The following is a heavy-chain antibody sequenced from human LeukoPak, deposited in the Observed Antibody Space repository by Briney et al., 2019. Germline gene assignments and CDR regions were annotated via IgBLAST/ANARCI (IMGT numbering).Heavy chain of an antibody. V-gene: IGHV4-61*02. CDR2: IYTSGST. CDR1: GGSISSGSYH. CDR3: ARGTYYYDSSGYYFTGTFDY. Sequence: PSETLSLTCTVSGGSISSGSYHWIWIRQPAGKGLEWIGRIYTSGSTNYNPSLKSRVTISVDTSKNQFSLKLSSVTAADTAVYYCARGTYYYDSSGYYFTGTFDYWGQGTLVTVSS. D-gene: IGHD3-22*01. J-gene: IGHJ4*02.